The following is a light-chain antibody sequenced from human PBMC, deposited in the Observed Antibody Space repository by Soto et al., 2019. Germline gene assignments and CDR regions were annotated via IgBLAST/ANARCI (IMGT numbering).Light chain of an antibody. Sequence: QSALTQPASLSGSPGQSITISCTGTSSDIGAYDYVSWFQQHPGKAPKLMISEVNNRPSGVSNRFSGSKSGNTAYLTISGLQAEEEAEYFRFSFNTTSTHVFGTGTKVTVL. V-gene: IGLV2-14*01. CDR3: FSFNTTSTHV. J-gene: IGLJ1*01. CDR2: EVN. CDR1: SSDIGAYDY.